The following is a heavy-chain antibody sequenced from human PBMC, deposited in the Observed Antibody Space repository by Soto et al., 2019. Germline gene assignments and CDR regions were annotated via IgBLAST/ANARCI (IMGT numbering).Heavy chain of an antibody. CDR2: INPNSGGT. Sequence: GASVKVSCKASGYTFTGYYMHWVRQAPGQGLEWMGWINPNSGGTNYAQKFQGWVTMTRDTSISTAYMELSRLRSDDTAVYYCARVNRIYSSSWEFDYWGQGTLVTAPQ. CDR1: GYTFTGYY. V-gene: IGHV1-2*04. J-gene: IGHJ4*02. D-gene: IGHD6-13*01. CDR3: ARVNRIYSSSWEFDY.